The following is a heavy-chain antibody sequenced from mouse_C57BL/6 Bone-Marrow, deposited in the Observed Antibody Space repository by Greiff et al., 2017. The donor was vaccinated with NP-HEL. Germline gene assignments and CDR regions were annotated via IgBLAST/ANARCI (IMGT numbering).Heavy chain of an antibody. V-gene: IGHV2-9*01. CDR1: GFSLTSYG. Sequence: VQLVESGPGLVAPSQSLSITCTVSGFSLTSYGVDWVRQPPGKGLEWLGVIWGGGSTNYNSAPMSSPSISKVNSKSQFFLKMNSLQTDDTAMYYCAKHAVYYYGSSFFAYWGQGTLVTVSA. J-gene: IGHJ3*01. D-gene: IGHD1-1*01. CDR2: IWGGGST. CDR3: AKHAVYYYGSSFFAY.